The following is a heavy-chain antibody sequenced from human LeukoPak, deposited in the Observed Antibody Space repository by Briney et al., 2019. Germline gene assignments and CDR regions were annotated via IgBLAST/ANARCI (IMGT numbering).Heavy chain of an antibody. V-gene: IGHV1-2*06. CDR1: GYTFTGYY. D-gene: IGHD1-26*01. CDR3: ARDLVGSTLPYVD. CDR2: INPNSGGT. J-gene: IGHJ4*02. Sequence: ASVKVSCKASGYTFTGYYMHWVRQAPGQGLEWMGRINPNSGGTNYAQKFQGRVTMTRDTSISTAYMELSRLRSDDTAVYYCARDLVGSTLPYVDWGQGTLVTVSS.